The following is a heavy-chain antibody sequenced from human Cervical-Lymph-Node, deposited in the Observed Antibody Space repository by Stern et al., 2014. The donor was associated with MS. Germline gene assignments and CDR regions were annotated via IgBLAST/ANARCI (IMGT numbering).Heavy chain of an antibody. CDR3: ARVVRFLEWVPFDP. Sequence: QLVESGSGLVRPSQTLSLTCTVSGGSVSSGGYTWSWLRQPPGKGLEWIGYIYEDESSYDNPSLKSRVTISIDRSKTQFSLRLSSMTAADTALYYCARVVRFLEWVPFDPWGQGILVTVSS. D-gene: IGHD3-3*01. V-gene: IGHV4-30-2*01. CDR1: GGSVSSGGYT. J-gene: IGHJ5*02. CDR2: IYEDESS.